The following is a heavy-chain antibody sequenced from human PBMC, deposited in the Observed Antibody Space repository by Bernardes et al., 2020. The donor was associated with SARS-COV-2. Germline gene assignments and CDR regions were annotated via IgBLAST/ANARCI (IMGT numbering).Heavy chain of an antibody. CDR2: IYPGDSDT. CDR1: GYRFTSYW. J-gene: IGHJ6*03. Sequence: GESLKISCKGSGYRFTSYWIGWVRQMPGKGLEWMGIIYPGDSDTRYSPSFQGQVTISADKSISTAYLQWSSLKASDTAMYYCARQGCSSTSCYEGRGYYYYMDVWGKGTTVTVSS. D-gene: IGHD2-2*01. CDR3: ARQGCSSTSCYEGRGYYYYMDV. V-gene: IGHV5-51*01.